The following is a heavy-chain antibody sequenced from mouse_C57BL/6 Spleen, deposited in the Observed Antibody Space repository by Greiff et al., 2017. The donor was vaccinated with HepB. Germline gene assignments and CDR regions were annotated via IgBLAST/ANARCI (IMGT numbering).Heavy chain of an antibody. CDR1: GFTFSSYA. V-gene: IGHV5-9-1*02. J-gene: IGHJ3*01. Sequence: DVMLVDSGEGLVKPGGSLKLSCAASGFTFSSYAMSWVRQTPEKRLEWVAYISSGGDYIYYADTVKGRFTISRDNARNTLYLQMSSLKSEDTAMYYCTRDYYGSSPWFAYWGQGTLVTVSA. D-gene: IGHD1-1*01. CDR3: TRDYYGSSPWFAY. CDR2: ISSGGDYI.